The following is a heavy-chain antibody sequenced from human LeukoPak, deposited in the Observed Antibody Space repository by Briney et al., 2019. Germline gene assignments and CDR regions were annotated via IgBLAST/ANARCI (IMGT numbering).Heavy chain of an antibody. CDR1: GGSISSYY. CDR3: ASEGLSDGYSSSWYFLY. Sequence: SETLSLTCTVSGGSISSYYWSWIRRPPGKGLEWIGRIYTSGSTNYNPSLKSRVTMYVDTSKNQFSLKLSSVTAADTAVYYCASEGLSDGYSSSWYFLYWGHGTLVTVSS. V-gene: IGHV4-4*07. CDR2: IYTSGST. J-gene: IGHJ4*01. D-gene: IGHD6-13*01.